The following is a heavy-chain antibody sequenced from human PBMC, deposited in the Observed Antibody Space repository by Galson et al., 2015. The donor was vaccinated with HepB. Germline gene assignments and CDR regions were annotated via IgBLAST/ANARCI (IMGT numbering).Heavy chain of an antibody. CDR2: ISTYNGDT. CDR3: ARGSLVGPTVDGHNGMDV. Sequence: SVKVSCKASGYPFTNYGIIWVRQAPGQGLEWMGWISTYNGDTNSAQQLQGRVTMTTDTSTSTVYMELRSLRSDDTAVYYCARGSLVGPTVDGHNGMDVWGQGTTVSVSS. V-gene: IGHV1-18*04. J-gene: IGHJ6*02. CDR1: GYPFTNYG. D-gene: IGHD1-26*01.